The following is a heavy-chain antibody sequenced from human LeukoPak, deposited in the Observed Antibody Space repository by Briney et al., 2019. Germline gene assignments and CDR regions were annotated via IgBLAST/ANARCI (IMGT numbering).Heavy chain of an antibody. CDR3: ARSLSSGMFDY. V-gene: IGHV4-59*01. D-gene: IGHD3-22*01. CDR2: IYYSGST. CDR1: GGSISSYY. Sequence: PSETLSLTCTVSGGSISSYYWSWIRPPPGKGLEWIGYIYYSGSTNYNPSLKSRVTISVDTSKNQFSLKLSSVTAADTAVYYCARSLSSGMFDYWGQGTLVTVSS. J-gene: IGHJ4*02.